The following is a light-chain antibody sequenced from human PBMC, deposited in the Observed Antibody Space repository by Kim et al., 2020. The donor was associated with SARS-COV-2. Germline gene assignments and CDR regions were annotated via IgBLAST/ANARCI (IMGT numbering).Light chain of an antibody. J-gene: IGKJ1*01. Sequence: DIQMTQSPSTLSVSEGDRVTITCRASQSISTWLAWYQQKPGKAPKLLIYKTSSLQSGVPSRFSGSGSGTEFTLTVSSLQPDDLATYYCQQYNSYPWTFGQGTKVDIK. V-gene: IGKV1-5*03. CDR1: QSISTW. CDR3: QQYNSYPWT. CDR2: KTS.